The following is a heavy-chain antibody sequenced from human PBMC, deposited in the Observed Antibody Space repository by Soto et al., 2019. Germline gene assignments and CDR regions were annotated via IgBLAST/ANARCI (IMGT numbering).Heavy chain of an antibody. CDR1: GFTFSSYG. V-gene: IGHV3-30*18. Sequence: GGSLRLSCAASGFTFSSYGMHWVRQAPGKGLERLAVISYDGSNKYYAYTVNCRFTISRDNSNNTLYLQMTSMRGGDTVLYFCAKRVDFWSGYYPRHTEYDFEYWGQGT. J-gene: IGHJ4*02. CDR3: AKRVDFWSGYYPRHTEYDFEY. D-gene: IGHD3-3*01. CDR2: ISYDGSNK.